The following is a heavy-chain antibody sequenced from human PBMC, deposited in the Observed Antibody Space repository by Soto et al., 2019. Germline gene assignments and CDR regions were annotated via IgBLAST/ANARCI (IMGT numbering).Heavy chain of an antibody. CDR2: INTNTGNP. CDR3: ARDHDFWSGYYQYNWFDP. Sequence: GASVKVSCKASGYTFTSYAMNWVRQAPGQGLEWMEWINTNTGNPTYAQGFTGRFVFSLDTSVSTAYLQICSLKAEDTAVYYCARDHDFWSGYYQYNWFDPWGQGTLVTVSS. J-gene: IGHJ5*02. V-gene: IGHV7-4-1*01. D-gene: IGHD3-3*01. CDR1: GYTFTSYA.